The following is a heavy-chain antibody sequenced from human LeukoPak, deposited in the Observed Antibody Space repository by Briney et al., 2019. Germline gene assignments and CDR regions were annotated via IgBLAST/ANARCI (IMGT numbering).Heavy chain of an antibody. J-gene: IGHJ4*02. Sequence: GGSLRLSCAASGFTFSSYWMSWVRQAPGKGLEWVANIKQDGSEKYYVDSVKGRLTISRDNSKNTLYLQMNSLRAEDTAVYYCAKGVDTAMVLDYWGQGTLVTVSS. CDR3: AKGVDTAMVLDY. V-gene: IGHV3-7*03. D-gene: IGHD5-18*01. CDR1: GFTFSSYW. CDR2: IKQDGSEK.